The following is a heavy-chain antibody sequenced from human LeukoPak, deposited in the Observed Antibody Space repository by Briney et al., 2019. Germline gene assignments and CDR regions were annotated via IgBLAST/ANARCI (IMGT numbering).Heavy chain of an antibody. Sequence: SETLSLTCTVSGGSISSSSYYWGWIRQPPGKGLEWIGSIYYSGSTYYNPSLKSRVTISVDTSKNQFSLKLSSVTAADTAVYYCARDTPAGYYDFWSGHRWFDPWGQGTLVTVSS. CDR2: IYYSGST. D-gene: IGHD3-3*01. V-gene: IGHV4-39*07. J-gene: IGHJ5*02. CDR1: GGSISSSSYY. CDR3: ARDTPAGYYDFWSGHRWFDP.